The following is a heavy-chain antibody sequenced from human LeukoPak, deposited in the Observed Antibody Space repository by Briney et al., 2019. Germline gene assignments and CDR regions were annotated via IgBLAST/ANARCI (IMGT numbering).Heavy chain of an antibody. CDR1: GFTFSSYE. V-gene: IGHV3-48*03. CDR2: ISSSGSTI. J-gene: IGHJ3*01. D-gene: IGHD3-22*01. Sequence: GGSLRLSCAASGFTFSSYEMNWVRQAPGKGLDWDSYISSSGSTIYYADSVKGRFTISRDNAKNSLYLQMNSLRAEDTAVYCCARASYYYDTTGLGAVDVWGPGTMVTVSS. CDR3: ARASYYYDTTGLGAVDV.